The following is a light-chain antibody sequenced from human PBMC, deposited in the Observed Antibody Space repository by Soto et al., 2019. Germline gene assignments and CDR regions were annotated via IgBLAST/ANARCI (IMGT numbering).Light chain of an antibody. Sequence: DIQLTQSPSFLSASVGDRVTITCRASQDVSSYLAWYQQTPGEAPKLLIYAASTLQSGVPSRFSGSGSGTEFTLTISSLQPEDFATYYCQQIYDYPLTFGGGTKVEIK. CDR2: AAS. CDR3: QQIYDYPLT. V-gene: IGKV1-9*01. J-gene: IGKJ4*01. CDR1: QDVSSY.